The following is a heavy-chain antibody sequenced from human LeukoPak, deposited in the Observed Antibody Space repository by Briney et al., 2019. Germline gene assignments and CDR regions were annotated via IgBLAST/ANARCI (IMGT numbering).Heavy chain of an antibody. J-gene: IGHJ4*02. Sequence: GGSLRLSCAASGFTFSSYEMNWVRQAPGKGLEWVSYISSSGSTIYYADSVKGRFSISRDNAKNSLYLQMNSLRAEDTAVYYCASGWYKLDYWGQGTLVTVSS. D-gene: IGHD6-19*01. CDR3: ASGWYKLDY. CDR1: GFTFSSYE. CDR2: ISSSGSTI. V-gene: IGHV3-48*03.